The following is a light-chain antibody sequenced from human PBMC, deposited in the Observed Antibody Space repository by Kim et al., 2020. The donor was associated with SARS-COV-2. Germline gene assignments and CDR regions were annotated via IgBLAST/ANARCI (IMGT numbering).Light chain of an antibody. Sequence: SYELTQPPSVSVSPGQTASITCSGDKLGDKYACWYQLKPGQSPLLVIYQDTMRPSGIPERFSASNSGNTVTLTISGTQAVDEADYYCQAWDTSLGVVFGGGTQLTVL. V-gene: IGLV3-1*01. CDR3: QAWDTSLGVV. CDR1: KLGDKY. CDR2: QDT. J-gene: IGLJ2*01.